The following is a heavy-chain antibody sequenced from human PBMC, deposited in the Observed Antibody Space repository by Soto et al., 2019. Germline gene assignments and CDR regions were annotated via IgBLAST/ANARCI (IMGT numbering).Heavy chain of an antibody. CDR1: GGSISSSSYY. D-gene: IGHD6-13*01. V-gene: IGHV4-39*07. Sequence: SDPLSLPCTVSGGSISSSSYYWGWIRQPPGKGLEWIGSIYYSGSTYYNPSLKSRVTISVDTSKNQFSLKLSSVTAADTDVYYCARAPQQLVVDWFDHWGQGTLVTVSS. CDR3: ARAPQQLVVDWFDH. CDR2: IYYSGST. J-gene: IGHJ5*02.